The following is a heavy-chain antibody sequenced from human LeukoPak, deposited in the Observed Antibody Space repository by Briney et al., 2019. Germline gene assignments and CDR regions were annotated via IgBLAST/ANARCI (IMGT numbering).Heavy chain of an antibody. CDR1: GGTFISYA. CDR2: IIPIFGTA. J-gene: IGHJ4*02. V-gene: IGHV1-69*13. D-gene: IGHD1-26*01. Sequence: GASVKVSCKASGGTFISYAISWVRQAPGQGLEWMGGIIPIFGTANYAQKFQGRVTITADESTSTAYMELSSLRSEDTAVYYCARWVGATRSFDYWGQGTLVTVSS. CDR3: ARWVGATRSFDY.